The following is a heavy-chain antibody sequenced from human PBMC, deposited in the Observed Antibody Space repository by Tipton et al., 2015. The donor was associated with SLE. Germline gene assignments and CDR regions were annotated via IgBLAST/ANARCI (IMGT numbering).Heavy chain of an antibody. J-gene: IGHJ4*02. CDR3: ARGQWWLVRYFDY. D-gene: IGHD6-19*01. CDR2: INPGNGNT. Sequence: QLVQSGAEVKKPGASVKVSCKASGYTFTSYAMHWVRQAPGQRLEWMGCINPGNGNTKYAQELQGRVTITRDTSASTAYMELSSLRSEDTAVYYCARGQWWLVRYFDYWGQGTLVTVSS. V-gene: IGHV1-3*03. CDR1: GYTFTSYA.